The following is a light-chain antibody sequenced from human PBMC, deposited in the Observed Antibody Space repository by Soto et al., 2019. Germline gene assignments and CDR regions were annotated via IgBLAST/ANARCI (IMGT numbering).Light chain of an antibody. Sequence: QSVLTQPPSASATPGQRVTISCSGSDSNVGINFVYWYQQLPGTAPKLRIYTNDQRPSGVPDRFSGSKSGTSASLAISGLRSEDEADYYCAAWDDSLSGVVFGGGTKLTVL. CDR3: AAWDDSLSGVV. J-gene: IGLJ2*01. CDR2: TND. V-gene: IGLV1-47*02. CDR1: DSNVGINF.